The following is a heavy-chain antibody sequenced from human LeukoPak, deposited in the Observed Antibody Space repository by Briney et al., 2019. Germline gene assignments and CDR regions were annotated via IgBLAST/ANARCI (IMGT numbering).Heavy chain of an antibody. J-gene: IGHJ5*02. V-gene: IGHV4-59*01. CDR3: ARVQVVPAAMGYDWFDP. CDR2: IYYSGST. CDR1: GGSISSYY. Sequence: SETLSLTCTVSGGSISSYYWSWIRQPPGKGLEWIGYIYYSGSTNYNPSLKSRVTISVDTSKNQFSLKLSSVTAADTAVYYCARVQVVPAAMGYDWFDPWGQGTLVTVSS. D-gene: IGHD2-2*01.